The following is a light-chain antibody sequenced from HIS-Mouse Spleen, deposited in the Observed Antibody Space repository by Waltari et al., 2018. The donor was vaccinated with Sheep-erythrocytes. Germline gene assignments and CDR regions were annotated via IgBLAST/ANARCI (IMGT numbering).Light chain of an antibody. Sequence: GQSITISCTGTSSDVGSYNLVSWYQQHPGKAPKLMIYEGSKRPSGVSNRFSASKSGNTASLTISGLQAEDEADYYCCSYAGSSTPWVFGGGTKLTVL. V-gene: IGLV2-23*01. CDR2: EGS. J-gene: IGLJ3*02. CDR1: SSDVGSYNL. CDR3: CSYAGSSTPWV.